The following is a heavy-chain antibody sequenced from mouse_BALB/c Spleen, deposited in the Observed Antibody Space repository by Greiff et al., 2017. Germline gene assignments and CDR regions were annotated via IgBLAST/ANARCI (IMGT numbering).Heavy chain of an antibody. D-gene: IGHD2-4*01. V-gene: IGHV6-6*02. Sequence: EVKVEESGGGLVQPGGSMKLSCVASGFTFSNYWMNWVRQSPEKGLEWVAEIRLKSNNYATHYAESVKGRFTISRDDSKSSVYLQMNNLRAEDTGIYYCGTMITTRAMDYWGQGTSVTVSS. CDR3: GTMITTRAMDY. J-gene: IGHJ4*01. CDR1: GFTFSNYW. CDR2: IRLKSNNYAT.